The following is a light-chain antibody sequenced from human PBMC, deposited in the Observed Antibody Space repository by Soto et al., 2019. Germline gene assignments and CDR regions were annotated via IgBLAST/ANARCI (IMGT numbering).Light chain of an antibody. V-gene: IGKV3-20*01. CDR1: QSVSSSC. CDR3: QQYGSSPWT. CDR2: GAS. Sequence: EIVLTQSPGTLSLSPGERATLSCRASQSVSSSCLAWYQQKPGLAPRLLIYGASSRAAGIPDRFSGSGSGTDFTLTISRLEPEDFAVYYCQQYGSSPWTFGQGTKVEIK. J-gene: IGKJ1*01.